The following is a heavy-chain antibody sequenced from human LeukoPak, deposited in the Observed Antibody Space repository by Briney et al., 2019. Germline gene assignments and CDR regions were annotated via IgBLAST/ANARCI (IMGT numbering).Heavy chain of an antibody. D-gene: IGHD3-3*01. J-gene: IGHJ5*02. CDR3: ARVSGDYDFWSGYYQGNWFDP. CDR1: GGSISSYY. CDR2: IYYSGST. Sequence: PSETLSLTCTVSGGSISSYYWSWIRRPPGKGLEWIGYIYYSGSTNYNPSLKSRVTISVDTSKNQFSLKLSSVTAADTAVYYCARVSGDYDFWSGYYQGNWFDPWGQGTLVTVSS. V-gene: IGHV4-59*01.